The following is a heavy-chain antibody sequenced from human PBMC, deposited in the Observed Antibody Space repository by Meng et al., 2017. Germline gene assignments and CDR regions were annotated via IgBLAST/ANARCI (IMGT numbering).Heavy chain of an antibody. CDR1: GFTVSSNY. Sequence: GESLKISCAASGFTVSSNYMSWVRQAPGKGLEWVSVIYSGGSTYYADSVKGRFTISRHNSKNTLYLQMNSLRSDDTAVYYCARDLDFWSGYPSDFDYWGQGTLVTVSS. CDR3: ARDLDFWSGYPSDFDY. CDR2: IYSGGST. V-gene: IGHV3-53*04. J-gene: IGHJ4*02. D-gene: IGHD3-3*01.